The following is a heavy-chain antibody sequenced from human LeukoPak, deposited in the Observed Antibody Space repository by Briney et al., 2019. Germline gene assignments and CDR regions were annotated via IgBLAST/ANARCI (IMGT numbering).Heavy chain of an antibody. D-gene: IGHD6-19*01. V-gene: IGHV3-48*02. J-gene: IGHJ4*02. Sequence: GGSLRLSCAASGFTFSSYSMNWVRQAPGRGLEWVSYLSSSSRTIFYTDSVKGRFTISRDNAKNSLYLQMNSLRDEDTAVYYCARDGRIAVAAPFDYWGQGTLVTVSS. CDR3: ARDGRIAVAAPFDY. CDR1: GFTFSSYS. CDR2: LSSSSRTI.